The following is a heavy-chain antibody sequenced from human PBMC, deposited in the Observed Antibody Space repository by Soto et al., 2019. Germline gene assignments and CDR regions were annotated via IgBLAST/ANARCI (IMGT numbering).Heavy chain of an antibody. CDR3: ARGFGAAVHAAHLCY. CDR1: GFTFGTYG. J-gene: IGHJ4*02. D-gene: IGHD3-10*01. CDR2: IWHDGSKE. Sequence: QVQLVESGGGVVQSGTSLRLSCAASGFTFGTYGMHWVRQAPGKRLEWLAVIWHDGSKENYADSVRGRFTISRDKYKDTVYLQMNSLRGEDTAVYYCARGFGAAVHAAHLCYWCQRTPVTVSS. V-gene: IGHV3-33*01.